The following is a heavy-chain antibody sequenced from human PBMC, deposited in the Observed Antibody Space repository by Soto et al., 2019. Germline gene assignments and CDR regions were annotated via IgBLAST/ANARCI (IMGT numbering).Heavy chain of an antibody. V-gene: IGHV4-4*02. CDR3: ARDGSYCSGGSCYSSSAFDI. CDR2: IYHSGST. Sequence: QVQLQESGPGLVKPSGTLSLTCAVSGGSISSSNWWSWVRQPPGKGLEWIGEIYHSGSTNYNPSLKIRVTISVDKSKNQFSLKLSSVTAADTAVYYCARDGSYCSGGSCYSSSAFDIWGQGTMVTVSS. J-gene: IGHJ3*02. D-gene: IGHD2-15*01. CDR1: GGSISSSNW.